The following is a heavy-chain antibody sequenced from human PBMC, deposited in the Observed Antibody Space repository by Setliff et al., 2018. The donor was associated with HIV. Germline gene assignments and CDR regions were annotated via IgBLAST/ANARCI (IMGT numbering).Heavy chain of an antibody. J-gene: IGHJ4*02. CDR2: FDPQHGET. CDR3: ARVRPAPGAALDY. Sequence: ASVKVSCKVSGYTLSELSIHWVRQAPGKGLEWMGGFDPQHGETIYAQKFQDRVTMTEKTSTDTAYMELSSLRSDDTAVYFCARVRPAPGAALDYWGQGTLVTVSS. V-gene: IGHV1-24*01. D-gene: IGHD6-13*01. CDR1: GYTLSELS.